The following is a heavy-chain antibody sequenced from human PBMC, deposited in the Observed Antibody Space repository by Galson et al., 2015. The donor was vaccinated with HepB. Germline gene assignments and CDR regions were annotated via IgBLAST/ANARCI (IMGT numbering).Heavy chain of an antibody. V-gene: IGHV3-7*05. CDR2: IKEDGSEK. J-gene: IGHJ6*02. D-gene: IGHD3-10*01. CDR3: ARVKRGEWYSFYYYGMDV. CDR1: EFILSMYW. Sequence: SLRLSCAASEFILSMYWMNWVRQAPGKGLEWVANIKEDGSEKNCVDSVKGRFTISRDNAKNSLYLQMNSLRAEDTAIYYCARVKRGEWYSFYYYGMDVWGQGTTVTVSS.